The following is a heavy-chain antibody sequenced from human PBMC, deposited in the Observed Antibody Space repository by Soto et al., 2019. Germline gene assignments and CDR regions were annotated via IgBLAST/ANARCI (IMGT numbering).Heavy chain of an antibody. V-gene: IGHV4-59*01. D-gene: IGHD6-19*01. CDR3: ARSRRLFGVSSSAWFMPDN. CDR1: GGSISSYY. J-gene: IGHJ4*02. Sequence: SETLSLTCTVSGGSISSYYWSWIRQPPGKGLEWIGYIYYSGSTNYNPSLKSRVTISVDTSKNQFSLKLSSVTAADTAVYYCARSRRLFGVSSSAWFMPDNWGQGTLVTVSS. CDR2: IYYSGST.